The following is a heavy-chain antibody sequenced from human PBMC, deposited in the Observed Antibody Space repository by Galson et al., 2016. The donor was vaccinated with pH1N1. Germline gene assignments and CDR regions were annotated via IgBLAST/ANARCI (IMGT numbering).Heavy chain of an antibody. J-gene: IGHJ4*02. V-gene: IGHV3-7*01. CDR2: IKEDGGET. CDR1: GFTFSNYW. D-gene: IGHD3-16*02. CDR3: ARAIGSRSAY. Sequence: SLRLSCAASGFTFSNYWMHWVRQVPGKGLEWVANIKEDGGETYYVDSVRGRFTISRDNAKNSLYLQMNSLRDEDTASYYCARAIGSRSAYWGQGTLVTVSS.